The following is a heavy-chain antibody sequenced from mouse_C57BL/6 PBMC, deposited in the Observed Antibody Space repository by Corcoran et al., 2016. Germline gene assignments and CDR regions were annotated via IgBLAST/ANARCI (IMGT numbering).Heavy chain of an antibody. J-gene: IGHJ3*01. CDR3: AISGGYDPFAY. Sequence: EVQLQQSGPELVKPGASVKISCKASGYTFTDYYMNWVKQSHGKSLEWIGDINPNNGGTSYNQKFKGKATLTVDKSSSTAYMELRSLTSEDSAVYYCAISGGYDPFAYWGQGTLVTVSA. CDR1: GYTFTDYY. CDR2: INPNNGGT. V-gene: IGHV1-26*01. D-gene: IGHD2-2*01.